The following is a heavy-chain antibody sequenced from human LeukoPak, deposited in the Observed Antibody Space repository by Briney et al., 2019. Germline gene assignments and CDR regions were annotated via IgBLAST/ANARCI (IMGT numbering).Heavy chain of an antibody. CDR3: ASSDSSGWYRGDWFDP. J-gene: IGHJ5*02. V-gene: IGHV3-48*04. CDR2: ISSSSSTI. D-gene: IGHD6-19*01. CDR1: GFTFSSYS. Sequence: PGGSLRLSCAASGFTFSSYSMNWVRQAPGKGLEWVSYISSSSSTIYYADSVKGRFTISRDNAKNSLYLQMNSLRAEDTAVYYCASSDSSGWYRGDWFDPWGQGTLVTVSS.